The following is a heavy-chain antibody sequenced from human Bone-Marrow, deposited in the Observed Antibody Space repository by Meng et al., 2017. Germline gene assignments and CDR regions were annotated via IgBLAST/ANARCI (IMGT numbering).Heavy chain of an antibody. CDR2: IYHSGST. J-gene: IGHJ5*02. V-gene: IGHV4-31*03. CDR1: GGSLSSGGYY. Sequence: QVQLQESGPGLVKPSQTLSLTCTVSGGSLSSGGYYWSWIRQHPGKGLEWIGYIYHSGSTYYNPPLKSRVTISVDKSKNQFSLKLSSVTAADTAVYYCARVSLQATVAAAGVVWFDPWGQGTLVTVSS. D-gene: IGHD6-13*01. CDR3: ARVSLQATVAAAGVVWFDP.